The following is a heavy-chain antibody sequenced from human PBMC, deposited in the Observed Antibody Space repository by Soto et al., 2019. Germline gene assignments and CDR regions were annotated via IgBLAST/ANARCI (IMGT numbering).Heavy chain of an antibody. D-gene: IGHD6-13*01. J-gene: IGHJ4*02. CDR3: ARGLVGRSRQQLDY. CDR2: INHSGST. V-gene: IGHV4-34*01. Sequence: QVQLQQWGAGLLKPSETLSLTCAVYGGSFSGYYWSWIRQPPGKGLEWIGEINHSGSTNYNPSLKSRVTISVDTSKNQFSLKLSSVTAADTAVYYCARGLVGRSRQQLDYWGQGTLVTV. CDR1: GGSFSGYY.